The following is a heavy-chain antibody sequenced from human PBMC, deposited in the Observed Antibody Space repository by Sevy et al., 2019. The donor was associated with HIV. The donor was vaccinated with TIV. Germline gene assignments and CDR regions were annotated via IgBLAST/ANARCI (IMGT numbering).Heavy chain of an antibody. D-gene: IGHD3-3*01. CDR3: AKGYVLRFLEWLPPGPSTHDAFDI. J-gene: IGHJ3*02. V-gene: IGHV3-23*01. Sequence: GESLKISCAASGFTFSSYAMSWVRQAPGKGLEWVSAISGSGGSTYDADSVKGRFTISRDNSKNTLYLQMNSLRAEDTAVYYCAKGYVLRFLEWLPPGPSTHDAFDIWGQWTMVTDSS. CDR1: GFTFSSYA. CDR2: ISGSGGST.